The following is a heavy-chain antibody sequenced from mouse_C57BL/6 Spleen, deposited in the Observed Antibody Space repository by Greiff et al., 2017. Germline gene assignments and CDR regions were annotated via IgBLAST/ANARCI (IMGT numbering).Heavy chain of an antibody. J-gene: IGHJ4*01. D-gene: IGHD1-1*01. CDR2: INPGSGGT. Sequence: QVQLQQSGAELVRPGTSVKVSCKASGYAFTNYLIEWVKQRPGQGLEWIGVINPGSGGTNYNEKFKGKATLTADKSSSTAYMQLSSLTSEDSAVYFCARFLATDYAMDYWGQGTSVTVSS. CDR3: ARFLATDYAMDY. CDR1: GYAFTNYL. V-gene: IGHV1-54*01.